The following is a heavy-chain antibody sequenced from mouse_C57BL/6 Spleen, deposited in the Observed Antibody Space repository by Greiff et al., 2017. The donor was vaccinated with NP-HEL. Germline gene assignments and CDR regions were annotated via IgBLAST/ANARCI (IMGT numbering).Heavy chain of an antibody. CDR2: IYPGDGDT. D-gene: IGHD1-1*01. CDR1: GYAFSSYW. CDR3: ARRTTVVAHYFDY. J-gene: IGHJ2*01. V-gene: IGHV1-80*01. Sequence: VQLQQSGAELVKPGASVKISCKASGYAFSSYWMNWVKQRPGKGLEWIGQIYPGDGDTNYNGKFKGKATLTADKSSSTAYMQLSSLTSEDSAVYFCARRTTVVAHYFDYWGQGTTLTVSS.